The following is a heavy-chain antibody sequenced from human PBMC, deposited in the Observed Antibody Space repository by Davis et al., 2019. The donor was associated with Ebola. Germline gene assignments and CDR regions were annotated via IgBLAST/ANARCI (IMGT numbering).Heavy chain of an antibody. J-gene: IGHJ3*02. Sequence: GESLKISCEGSGNSYTSYWIGWVRQKPGKGLEWMGIIYTGDSDTRYSPSFRGQVTISADKSITTAYLKWSSLKASDTAMYYCASLRRTITGMDDGFDIWGQGTTVTVSS. CDR3: ASLRRTITGMDDGFDI. D-gene: IGHD1-20*01. CDR1: GNSYTSYW. V-gene: IGHV5-51*01. CDR2: IYTGDSDT.